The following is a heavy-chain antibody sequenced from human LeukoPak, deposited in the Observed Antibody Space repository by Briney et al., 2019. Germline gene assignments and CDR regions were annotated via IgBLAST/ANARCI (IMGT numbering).Heavy chain of an antibody. CDR2: ISYDGGYQ. CDR1: GFNFGSYA. V-gene: IGHV3-30*04. J-gene: IGHJ4*02. D-gene: IGHD3-16*02. Sequence: GGSLRLSCAASGFNFGSYAMDWVRQAPGKGLEWVGDISYDGGYQSYAVSVRGRSTISRDNSKNTLYLQMNSLRPEDAAVYYCATESSLNNWGQGTLVTVSS. CDR3: ATESSLNN.